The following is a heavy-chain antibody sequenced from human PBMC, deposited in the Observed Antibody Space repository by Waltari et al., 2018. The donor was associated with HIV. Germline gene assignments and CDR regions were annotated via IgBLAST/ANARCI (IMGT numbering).Heavy chain of an antibody. Sequence: QVQLVESGGGVVQPGRSLRLSCAASGFTFSTYAMHWFRQTPDKGLEWVAVISYDGSNKYYADSVKGRFTISRDNSKNTLYLQMNSLRAEDTAVYYCARGINGSGSYYKFPTDYWGQGTLVTVSS. CDR1: GFTFSTYA. CDR3: ARGINGSGSYYKFPTDY. V-gene: IGHV3-30-3*01. CDR2: ISYDGSNK. J-gene: IGHJ4*02. D-gene: IGHD3-10*01.